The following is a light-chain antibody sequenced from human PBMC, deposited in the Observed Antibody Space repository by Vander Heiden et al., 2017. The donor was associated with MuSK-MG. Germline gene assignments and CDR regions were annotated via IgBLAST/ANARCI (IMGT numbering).Light chain of an antibody. CDR3: CSYAGTYTVV. CDR1: SSDMGAYNY. Sequence: QSPLTQPRSVSGSPGQSVTISCTGTSSDMGAYNYVSWYQQHPGKAPILMIYDVSKRPSGVPDRFAGSKSGNTAFLTISGLQAEDEADYYCCSYAGTYTVVFGGGTKLTVL. V-gene: IGLV2-11*02. J-gene: IGLJ2*01. CDR2: DVS.